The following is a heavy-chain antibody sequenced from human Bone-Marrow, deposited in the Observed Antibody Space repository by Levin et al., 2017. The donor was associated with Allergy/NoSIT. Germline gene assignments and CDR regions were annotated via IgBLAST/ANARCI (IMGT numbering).Heavy chain of an antibody. CDR2: INPSGGST. J-gene: IGHJ6*04. CDR3: ARVRAAGWVDV. Sequence: GESLKISCKASGYTFTSYYMHWVRQAPEQGLEWMGIINPSGGSTSYAQKFQGRVTMTRDTSTSTVYMELSSLRSEDTAVYYCARVRAAGWVDVWGKGTTVTVSS. D-gene: IGHD6-25*01. CDR1: GYTFTSYY. V-gene: IGHV1-46*03.